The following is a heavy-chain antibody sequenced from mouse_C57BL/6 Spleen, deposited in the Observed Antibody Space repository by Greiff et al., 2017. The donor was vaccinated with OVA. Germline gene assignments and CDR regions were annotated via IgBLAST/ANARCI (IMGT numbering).Heavy chain of an antibody. CDR2: IDPENGDT. CDR3: TCYYGSSRFAY. Sequence: VQLQQSGAELVRPGASVKLSCTASGFNIKDDYMHWVKQRPEQGLEWIGWIDPENGDTEYASKFQGKATITADTSSNPAYLQLSSLTSEDTAVYYCTCYYGSSRFAYWGQGTLVTVSA. V-gene: IGHV14-4*01. J-gene: IGHJ3*01. D-gene: IGHD1-1*01. CDR1: GFNIKDDY.